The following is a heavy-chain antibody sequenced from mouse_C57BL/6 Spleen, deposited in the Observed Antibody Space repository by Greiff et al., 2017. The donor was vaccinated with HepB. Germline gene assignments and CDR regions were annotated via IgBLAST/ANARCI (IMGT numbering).Heavy chain of an antibody. V-gene: IGHV1-53*01. CDR3: ARDGYDGYAMDY. Sequence: QVQLQQPGTELVKPGASVKLSCKASSYTFTSYWMHWVKQRPGQGLEWIGNINPSNGGTNYNEKFKSKATLTVDKSSSTAYMQLSSLTSEDSAVYYCARDGYDGYAMDYWGQGTSVTVSS. J-gene: IGHJ4*01. CDR2: INPSNGGT. CDR1: SYTFTSYW. D-gene: IGHD2-2*01.